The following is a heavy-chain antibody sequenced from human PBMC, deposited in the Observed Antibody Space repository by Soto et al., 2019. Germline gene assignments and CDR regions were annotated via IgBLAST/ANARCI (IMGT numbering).Heavy chain of an antibody. CDR1: GCSISSGGYY. D-gene: IGHD1-20*01. CDR2: IYSSGDT. Sequence: QVQLQESGPGLVRPSQTLSLSCTVSGCSISSGGYYWSWIRHYPGKGLEWIGYIYSSGDTNYNPSLSSRCAIPVDTSKNQFSLKLSSVNAAVTALYYCARDRVPPITHGFDPWGQGTLVTVSS. CDR3: ARDRVPPITHGFDP. J-gene: IGHJ5*02. V-gene: IGHV4-31*03.